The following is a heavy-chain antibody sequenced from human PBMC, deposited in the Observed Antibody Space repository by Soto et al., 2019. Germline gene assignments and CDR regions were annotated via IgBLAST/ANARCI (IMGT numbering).Heavy chain of an antibody. CDR3: ARDGMSGGSCYGTPCNYMDV. D-gene: IGHD2-15*01. CDR1: GYTFTGYY. Sequence: ASVKVSCKASGYTFTGYYMHWVRQAPGQGLEWMGWINPNSGGTNYAQKFQGWVTMTRDTSISTAYMELSRLRSDDTAVYYCARDGMSGGSCYGTPCNYMDVWGKGTTVTVSS. J-gene: IGHJ6*03. CDR2: INPNSGGT. V-gene: IGHV1-2*04.